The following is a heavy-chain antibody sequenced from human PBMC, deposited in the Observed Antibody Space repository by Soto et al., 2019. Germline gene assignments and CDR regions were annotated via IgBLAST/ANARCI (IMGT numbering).Heavy chain of an antibody. Sequence: QGQLQESGPGLVRPSVTLSLTCTVSGDSISNTNWWSWVRQPPGKGLEWIGEIYHSVSTNYNPSLQSRVSISVDKSKNQFSLTLTSVTAADTAVYFCAKRSLRRLRFVETHWGQGTLVTVSS. D-gene: IGHD3-3*01. V-gene: IGHV4-4*02. CDR1: GDSISNTNW. CDR2: IYHSVST. CDR3: AKRSLRRLRFVETH. J-gene: IGHJ4*02.